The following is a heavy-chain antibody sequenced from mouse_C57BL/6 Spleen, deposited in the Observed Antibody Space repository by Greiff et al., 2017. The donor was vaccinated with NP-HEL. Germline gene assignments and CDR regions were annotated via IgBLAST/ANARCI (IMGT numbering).Heavy chain of an antibody. Sequence: EVKLMESGGGLVKPGGSLKLSCAASGFTFSDYGMHWVRQAPEKGLEWVAYISSGSSTIYYADTVKGRFTISRDNAKNTLFLQMTSLRSEDTAMYYCARGYYGSSSYWYFDVWGTGTTVTVSS. CDR1: GFTFSDYG. D-gene: IGHD1-1*01. CDR3: ARGYYGSSSYWYFDV. V-gene: IGHV5-17*01. CDR2: ISSGSSTI. J-gene: IGHJ1*03.